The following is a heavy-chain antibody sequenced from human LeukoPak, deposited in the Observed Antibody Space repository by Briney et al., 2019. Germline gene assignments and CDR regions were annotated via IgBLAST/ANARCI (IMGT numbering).Heavy chain of an antibody. CDR1: GYTLTELS. CDR3: ATWPGKSGPRLVDFDY. J-gene: IGHJ4*02. Sequence: ASVKVSCKVSGYTLTELSMHWVRQAPGKGLEWMGGFDPEDGETIYAQKFQGRVTMTEDTSTDTAYMELSSLRSEDTAVYYCATWPGKSGPRLVDFDYWGQGTLVTVSS. V-gene: IGHV1-24*01. D-gene: IGHD1-26*01. CDR2: FDPEDGET.